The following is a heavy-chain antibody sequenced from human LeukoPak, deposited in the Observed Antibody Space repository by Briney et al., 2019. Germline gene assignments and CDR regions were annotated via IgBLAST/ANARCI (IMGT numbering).Heavy chain of an antibody. V-gene: IGHV3-30-3*01. CDR3: ARDMVGATTSLDY. CDR2: ISYDGSNK. D-gene: IGHD1-26*01. J-gene: IGHJ4*02. Sequence: VQPGRSLRLSCAASGFTFSSYAMHWVRQAPGKGLEWVAVISYDGSNKYYADSVKGRFTISRDNSKNTLYLQVNSLRAEDTAVYYCARDMVGATTSLDYWGQGTLVTVSS. CDR1: GFTFSSYA.